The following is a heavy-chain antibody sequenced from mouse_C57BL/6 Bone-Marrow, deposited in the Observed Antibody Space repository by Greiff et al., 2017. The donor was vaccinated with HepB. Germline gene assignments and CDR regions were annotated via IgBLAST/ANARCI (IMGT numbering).Heavy chain of an antibody. D-gene: IGHD1-1*01. CDR2: IDPSDSET. J-gene: IGHJ4*01. V-gene: IGHV1-52*01. Sequence: VQLQQPGAELVRPGSSVKLSCKASGYTFTSYWMHWVKQRPIQGLEWIGNIDPSDSETNYNQKFKDKATLTVDKSSSTAYMQLRSLTSEDSAVYYCARDYYGSSYDYAMDYWGQGTSVTVSS. CDR1: GYTFTSYW. CDR3: ARDYYGSSYDYAMDY.